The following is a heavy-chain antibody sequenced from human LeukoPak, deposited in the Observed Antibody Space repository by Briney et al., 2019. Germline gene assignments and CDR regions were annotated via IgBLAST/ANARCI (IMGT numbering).Heavy chain of an antibody. Sequence: GGSLRLSCAASGFTFSSYGMHWVRQAPGKGLEWVAVISYDGSNKYYADFVKGRFTISRDNSKNTLYLQMNSLRAEDTAVYYCARDGYDILTGYYLTYYYYGMDVWGQGTTVTVSS. CDR2: ISYDGSNK. CDR1: GFTFSSYG. V-gene: IGHV3-30*03. CDR3: ARDGYDILTGYYLTYYYYGMDV. D-gene: IGHD3-9*01. J-gene: IGHJ6*02.